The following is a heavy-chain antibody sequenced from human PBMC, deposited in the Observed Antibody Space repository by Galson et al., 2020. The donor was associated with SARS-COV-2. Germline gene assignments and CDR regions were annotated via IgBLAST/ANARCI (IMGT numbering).Heavy chain of an antibody. D-gene: IGHD3-16*02. Sequence: ASVKVSCEASGYSFTSYGISWVRQAPGQGLEWMGWISVYDDNTNYVQKLQGRVTMTTDTSTSTAYMELRSLTSDDTAVYYCARDGNYIWGFYRYTCPVFYFGGQGTRVTVSS. CDR3: ARDGNYIWGFYRYTCPVFYF. V-gene: IGHV1-18*01. CDR2: ISVYDDNT. J-gene: IGHJ3*01. CDR1: GYSFTSYG.